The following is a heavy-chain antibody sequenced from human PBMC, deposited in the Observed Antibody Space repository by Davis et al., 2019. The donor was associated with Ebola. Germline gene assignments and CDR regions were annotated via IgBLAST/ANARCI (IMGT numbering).Heavy chain of an antibody. CDR2: IYYSGST. Sequence: MPSETLSLTCTVSGGSISSYYWSWIRQPPGKGLEWIGYIYYSGSTNYNPSLKSRVTISVDKAKNQFSLNLSSVAAADTALYYCARVGSGGNFDYWGQGTLVTVSS. V-gene: IGHV4-59*12. D-gene: IGHD6-19*01. CDR1: GGSISSYY. CDR3: ARVGSGGNFDY. J-gene: IGHJ4*02.